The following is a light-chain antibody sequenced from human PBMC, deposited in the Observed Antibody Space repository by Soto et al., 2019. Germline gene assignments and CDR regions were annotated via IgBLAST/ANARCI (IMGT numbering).Light chain of an antibody. V-gene: IGLV2-8*01. Sequence: QSVLTQPPSASGSPGQSVTISCTGTNNDVGRYNYVSWYQQHPGKAPKVIISDVSERPSGVPDRFSGSKSGNTASLTVSGLQAEDEADYYCSSYAGGGIYVFGTGTKVTVL. CDR1: NNDVGRYNY. CDR3: SSYAGGGIYV. J-gene: IGLJ1*01. CDR2: DVS.